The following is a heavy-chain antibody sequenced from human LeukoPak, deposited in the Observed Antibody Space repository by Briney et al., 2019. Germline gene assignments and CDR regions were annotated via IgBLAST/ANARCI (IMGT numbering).Heavy chain of an antibody. D-gene: IGHD3-16*01. CDR3: ARESHRLYDYVWGSYESKHY. V-gene: IGHV1-8*03. CDR2: MNPNSGNT. Sequence: ASVTVSCKASGYTFTSYDINWVRQATGQGLEWMGWMNPNSGNTGYAQKFQGRVTITRNTSISTAYMELSSLRSEDTAVYYCARESHRLYDYVWGSYESKHYWGQGTLVTVSS. J-gene: IGHJ4*02. CDR1: GYTFTSYD.